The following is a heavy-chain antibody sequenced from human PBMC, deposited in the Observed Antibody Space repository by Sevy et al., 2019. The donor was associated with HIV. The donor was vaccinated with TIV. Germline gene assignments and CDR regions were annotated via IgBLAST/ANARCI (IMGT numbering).Heavy chain of an antibody. Sequence: GESLKISCKGSGYSFTSYWIGWVRQMPGKGLEWMGIIYPGYSDTRYSPSFQGQVTISADKSIGTAYLQGSSLKASDTAMDYCAGWCDSRGYYYFWSPTNAFDIWGQGTMVTVSS. CDR1: GYSFTSYW. J-gene: IGHJ3*02. V-gene: IGHV5-51*01. CDR3: AGWCDSRGYYYFWSPTNAFDI. CDR2: IYPGYSDT. D-gene: IGHD3-22*01.